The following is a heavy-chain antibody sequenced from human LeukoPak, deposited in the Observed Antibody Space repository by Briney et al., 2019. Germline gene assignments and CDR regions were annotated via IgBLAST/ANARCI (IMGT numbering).Heavy chain of an antibody. D-gene: IGHD2-2*01. CDR1: GYSISSGYY. J-gene: IGHJ4*02. CDR3: ARDRGTSSRL. CDR2: IYHSGSI. V-gene: IGHV4-38-2*02. Sequence: SETLSLTCTVSGYSISSGYYWGWIRQPPGKGLEWIGSIYHSGSIYYNPSLKSRVTISVDTPKNQFSLKLSSVTAADTAVYYCARDRGTSSRLWGQGTLVTVSS.